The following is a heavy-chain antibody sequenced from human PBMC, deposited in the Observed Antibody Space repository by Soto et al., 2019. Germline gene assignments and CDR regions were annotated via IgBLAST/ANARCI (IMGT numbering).Heavy chain of an antibody. CDR3: ATQGYCTNGVCDYYYYGMDV. V-gene: IGHV1-18*01. Sequence: QVQLVQSGAEVKKPGASVKVSCKASGYTFTSYGISWVRQAPGQGLEWMGWISAYNGNTNYAQKLQGRVTMTTDTPTSTAYMELRSLRSDDTAVYYCATQGYCTNGVCDYYYYGMDVWGQGTTVTVSS. J-gene: IGHJ6*02. D-gene: IGHD2-8*01. CDR1: GYTFTSYG. CDR2: ISAYNGNT.